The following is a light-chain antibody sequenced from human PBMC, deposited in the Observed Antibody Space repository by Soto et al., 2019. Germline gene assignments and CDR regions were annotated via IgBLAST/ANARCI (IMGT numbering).Light chain of an antibody. Sequence: QSVLTQPPSVSGAPGQRVTISSTGSSSNTGADYDVHWYQHLPGSAPKLLIYDNNIRPSGVPDRFSGSKSGTSASLAITGLQAEDEGDYYCQSYDSSLSNLVVFGGGTKGTVL. CDR2: DNN. CDR3: QSYDSSLSNLVV. CDR1: SSNTGADYD. J-gene: IGLJ2*01. V-gene: IGLV1-40*01.